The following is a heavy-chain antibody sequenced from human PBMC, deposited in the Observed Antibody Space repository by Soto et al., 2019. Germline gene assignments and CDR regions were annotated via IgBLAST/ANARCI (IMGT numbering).Heavy chain of an antibody. CDR1: GYTFTDYY. D-gene: IGHD4-17*01. CDR2: INPNSGGT. J-gene: IGHJ6*02. Sequence: ASVKVSCKASGYTFTDYYMHWVRQAPGQGLEWMGWINPNSGGTNYAQKFQGWVTMTRDTSISTAYMELNRLRSDDTAVYYCARVAYGDYEEAYYGMDVWGQGTTVTVSS. CDR3: ARVAYGDYEEAYYGMDV. V-gene: IGHV1-2*04.